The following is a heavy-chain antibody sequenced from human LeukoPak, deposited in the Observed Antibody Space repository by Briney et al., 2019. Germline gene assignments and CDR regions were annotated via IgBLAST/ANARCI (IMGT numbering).Heavy chain of an antibody. Sequence: PGGSLRLSCAASGFTFSSCGMHWVRQAPGKGLEWVTFIRYDGSSEYYADSVKGRFTIARDNSKNTLYVQMNSLRAEDTAVYYCAGHDSGTRTQIDYWGQGTLVTVSS. J-gene: IGHJ4*02. CDR1: GFTFSSCG. CDR2: IRYDGSSE. D-gene: IGHD1-26*01. V-gene: IGHV3-30*02. CDR3: AGHDSGTRTQIDY.